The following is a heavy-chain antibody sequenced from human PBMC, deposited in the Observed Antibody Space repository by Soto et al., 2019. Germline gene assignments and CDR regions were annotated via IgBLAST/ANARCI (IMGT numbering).Heavy chain of an antibody. CDR2: IWYDGSNK. V-gene: IGHV3-33*08. D-gene: IGHD6-13*01. CDR1: GFAVRGSG. J-gene: IGHJ3*02. Sequence: LRHSYWAWGFAVRGSGVESVRRGPGKGLEGVAVIWYDGSNKYYADSVKGRFTISRDNSKNTLYLQMNSLRAEDTAVYYCGRRRSSSWFDAFDIWGQGTMVTVSS. CDR3: GRRRSSSWFDAFDI.